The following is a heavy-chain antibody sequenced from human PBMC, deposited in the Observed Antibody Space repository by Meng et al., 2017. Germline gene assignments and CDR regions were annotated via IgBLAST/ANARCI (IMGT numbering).Heavy chain of an antibody. V-gene: IGHV6-1*01. Sequence: SQTLSLTCAISGDSVSSNSVAWNWIRQSPSRGLEWLGRTYYRSKWYNDYAVSVKSRITINPDTSKNQFSLQLNSVTPEDTAVYYCARNPLWHVGQNAFDIWDQGTMVTVSS. CDR2: TYYRSKWYN. D-gene: IGHD1-26*01. CDR1: GDSVSSNSVA. J-gene: IGHJ3*02. CDR3: ARNPLWHVGQNAFDI.